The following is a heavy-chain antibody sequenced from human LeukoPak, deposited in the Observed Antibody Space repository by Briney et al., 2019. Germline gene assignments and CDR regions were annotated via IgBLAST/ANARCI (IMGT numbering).Heavy chain of an antibody. CDR2: ISYDGSNK. Sequence: GGSLRLSCAASGFTFSSYAMHWVRQAPGKGLEWVAVISYDGSNKYYADSVKGRFTISRDNSKNTLYLQMNSLRAEDTAVYYCARVAGNSSGWYGSRYYYMDVWGKGTTVTVSS. CDR3: ARVAGNSSGWYGSRYYYMDV. CDR1: GFTFSSYA. D-gene: IGHD6-19*01. J-gene: IGHJ6*03. V-gene: IGHV3-30-3*01.